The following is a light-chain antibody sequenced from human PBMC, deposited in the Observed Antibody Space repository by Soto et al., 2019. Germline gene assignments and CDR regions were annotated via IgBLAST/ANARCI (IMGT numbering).Light chain of an antibody. CDR1: SSSIGSNP. V-gene: IGLV1-44*01. Sequence: QSVLTQQPSASGTPGQRVTISCSGSSSSIGSNPVHWYQQLPGTAPKLLVHNNNHRPSGVPDRFSGSKSGTSASLAISGLQSEDEAAYYCAAWDDSLNGVLFGGGTKLTVL. J-gene: IGLJ2*01. CDR3: AAWDDSLNGVL. CDR2: NNN.